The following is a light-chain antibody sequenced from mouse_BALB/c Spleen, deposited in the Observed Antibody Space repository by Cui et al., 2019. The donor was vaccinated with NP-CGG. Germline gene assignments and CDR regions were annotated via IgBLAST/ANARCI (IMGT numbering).Light chain of an antibody. J-gene: IGLJ1*01. CDR1: TGAVTTSNY. CDR3: ALWYSNHWV. CDR2: GTK. Sequence: QAVVTQESALTTSPGETVTLTCRSSTGAVTTSNYASWVQEKPDHLFTGLIGGTKNRAPGVPARFSGSLIGDKAVLTITGAQTEDEAIYFCALWYSNHWVFGGGTKLTVL. V-gene: IGLV1*01.